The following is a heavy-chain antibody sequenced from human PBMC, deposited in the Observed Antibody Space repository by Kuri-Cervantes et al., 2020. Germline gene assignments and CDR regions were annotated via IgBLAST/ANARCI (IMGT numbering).Heavy chain of an antibody. Sequence: ASVKVSCKASGYTFTSYDINWVRQATGQGLEWMGWMNPNSGNTGYAQKFQGRVTMTRNTSISTAYMELSSLRSEDTAIYFCAKEDRGLFPGDGAPDSWGQGTRSPSPQ. D-gene: IGHD7-27*01. V-gene: IGHV1-8*01. CDR1: GYTFTSYD. J-gene: IGHJ4*02. CDR3: AKEDRGLFPGDGAPDS. CDR2: MNPNSGNT.